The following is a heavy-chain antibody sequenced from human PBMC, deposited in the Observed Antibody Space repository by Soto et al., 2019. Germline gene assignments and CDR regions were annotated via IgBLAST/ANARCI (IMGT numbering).Heavy chain of an antibody. CDR2: IYYSGST. Sequence: SETLSLTCTVSGDSITTSYWSWIRQSPEKGLEWIGYIYYSGSTYYNPSLKSRITISVDTSKNQFSLKLSSVTAADTAVYYCARWRYIGHPGGNAFDTRGPGTMVT. D-gene: IGHD5-12*01. V-gene: IGHV4-59*06. J-gene: IGHJ3*02. CDR3: ARWRYIGHPGGNAFDT. CDR1: GDSITTSY.